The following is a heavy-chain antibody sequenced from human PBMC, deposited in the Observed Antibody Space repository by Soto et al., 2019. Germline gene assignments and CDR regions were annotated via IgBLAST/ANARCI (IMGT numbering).Heavy chain of an antibody. CDR2: LNAGNDNT. Sequence: QVQLVQSGAEVKKPGASVKVSCKASGYTFTTYVMHWVRQAPGQRLEWMGWLNAGNDNTEYSQKLQGRVNITRDTSAGTVYMELSSLSSEDTAVYYCARVGQNYYGMDVWGQGTTVTVSS. J-gene: IGHJ6*02. V-gene: IGHV1-3*01. CDR1: GYTFTTYV. CDR3: ARVGQNYYGMDV. D-gene: IGHD3-3*01.